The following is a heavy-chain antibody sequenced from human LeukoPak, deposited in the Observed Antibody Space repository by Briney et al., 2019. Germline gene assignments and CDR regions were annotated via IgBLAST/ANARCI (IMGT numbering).Heavy chain of an antibody. Sequence: PSETLSLTCTVSGGSISSYYWSWIRQPPGKGLQWIGYISYSGNTNYNPSLKSRVTISVDTSKKQFSLKVTSVTAADTAVYYCARGVGYLFYFDHWGQGTLVTVSS. CDR3: ARGVGYLFYFDH. D-gene: IGHD5-18*01. CDR1: GGSISSYY. J-gene: IGHJ4*02. CDR2: ISYSGNT. V-gene: IGHV4-59*01.